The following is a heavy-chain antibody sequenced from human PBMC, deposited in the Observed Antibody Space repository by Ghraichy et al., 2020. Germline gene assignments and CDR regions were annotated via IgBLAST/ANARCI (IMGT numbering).Heavy chain of an antibody. J-gene: IGHJ4*02. V-gene: IGHV4-39*01. D-gene: IGHD3-16*02. CDR1: GGSISSSSYY. CDR2: IYYSGST. Sequence: SETLSLTCTVSGGSISSSSYYWGWIRQPPGKGLEWIGSIYYSGSTYYNPSLKSRVTISVDTSKNQFSLKLSSVTAADTAVYYCARRDDLNGYDYVWGSYPGYEYYFDYWGQGTLVTVSS. CDR3: ARRDDLNGYDYVWGSYPGYEYYFDY.